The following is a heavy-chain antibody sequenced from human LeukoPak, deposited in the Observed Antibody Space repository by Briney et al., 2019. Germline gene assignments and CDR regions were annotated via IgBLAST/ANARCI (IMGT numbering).Heavy chain of an antibody. CDR2: IIPIFGTA. Sequence: GASVKVSCKASGGTFSSYAISWVRQAPGQGLEWMGRIIPIFGTANYAQKFQGRVTITADKSTSTAYMELSSLRSEDTAVYYCARSDAVAAYFDYWGQGTLVTVSS. D-gene: IGHD6-19*01. CDR3: ARSDAVAAYFDY. J-gene: IGHJ4*02. V-gene: IGHV1-69*06. CDR1: GGTFSSYA.